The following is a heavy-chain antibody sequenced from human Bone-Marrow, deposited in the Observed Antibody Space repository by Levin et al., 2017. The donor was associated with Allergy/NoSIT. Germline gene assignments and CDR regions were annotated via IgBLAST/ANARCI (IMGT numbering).Heavy chain of an antibody. J-gene: IGHJ4*02. CDR2: IYYSGST. Sequence: LRLSCAVSGCSLTNGDYYWSWIRQSPGKGLEWIGYIYYSGSTYYNPSLKSRVLISIDTSENQFSLKLKSVTAADTAVYFCARAAYYEFVWGSFRFFDHWGQGSLVTVSS. CDR3: ARAAYYEFVWGSFRFFDH. CDR1: GCSLTNGDYY. V-gene: IGHV4-30-4*01. D-gene: IGHD3-16*02.